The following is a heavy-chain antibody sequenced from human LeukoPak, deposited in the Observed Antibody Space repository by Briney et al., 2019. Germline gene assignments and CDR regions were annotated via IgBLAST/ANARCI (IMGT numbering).Heavy chain of an antibody. CDR3: ARDPGWVAGSFDY. J-gene: IGHJ4*02. CDR2: ISSSSSYI. V-gene: IGHV3-21*01. Sequence: GGSLRLSCAASGFTFSSYSMNWVRQAPGKGLEWVSSISSSSSYIYYADSVKGRFTISRDNAKNSLYLQMNSLRAEDTAVYYCARDPGWVAGSFDYWGQGTLVTVSS. D-gene: IGHD6-19*01. CDR1: GFTFSSYS.